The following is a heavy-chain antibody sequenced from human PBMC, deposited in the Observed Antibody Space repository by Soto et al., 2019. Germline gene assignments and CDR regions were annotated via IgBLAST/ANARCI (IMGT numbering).Heavy chain of an antibody. CDR1: GFTFRRYS. V-gene: IGHV3-48*01. CDR2: ISSSSRPI. J-gene: IGHJ3*02. CDR3: ARSLDAFDI. Sequence: GGSLRLSCAASGFTFRRYSMNWVRQAPGKGLEWVSYISSSSRPIYYADSVKGRFTISRDNAKNSLYLQMNSLRAEDTAVYYCARSLDAFDIWGQGTMVTVSS.